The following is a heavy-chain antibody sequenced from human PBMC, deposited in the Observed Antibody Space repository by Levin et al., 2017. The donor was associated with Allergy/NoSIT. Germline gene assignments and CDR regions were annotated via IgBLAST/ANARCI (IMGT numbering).Heavy chain of an antibody. J-gene: IGHJ6*02. V-gene: IGHV3-11*01. Sequence: GESLKISCAASGFTFSDYYMSWIRQAPGKGLEWVSYISSSGSTIYYADSVKGRFTISRDNAKNSLYLQMNSLRAEDTAVYYCARDLEDDFWSGYPVSDYYYGMDVWGQGTTVTVSS. D-gene: IGHD3-3*01. CDR1: GFTFSDYY. CDR3: ARDLEDDFWSGYPVSDYYYGMDV. CDR2: ISSSGSTI.